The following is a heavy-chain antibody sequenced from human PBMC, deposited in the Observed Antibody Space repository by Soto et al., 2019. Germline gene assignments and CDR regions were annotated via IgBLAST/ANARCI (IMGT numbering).Heavy chain of an antibody. CDR3: SGCRGGACPQIYGMEV. CDR1: GFTFSSCT. D-gene: IGHD2-15*01. J-gene: IGHJ6*02. CDR2: ISPSTSHI. V-gene: IGHV3-21*01. Sequence: DVHLVESGGGLVKPGGSLRLSCAVSGFTFSSCTMNWVRQAPGKGLEWVSSISPSTSHIYYADSVKGRFTISRDNAKNSLFLQLNSLRAEDTAVYYCSGCRGGACPQIYGMEVWGQGTTVTVSS.